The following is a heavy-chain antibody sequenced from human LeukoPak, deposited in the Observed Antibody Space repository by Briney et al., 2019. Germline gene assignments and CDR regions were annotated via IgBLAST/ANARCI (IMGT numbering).Heavy chain of an antibody. V-gene: IGHV1-18*01. CDR2: ISAYNGNT. CDR1: GYTFTTYD. CDR3: AREVIVGATYFDY. J-gene: IGHJ4*02. Sequence: GASVKVSCKASGYTFTTYDITWVRQAPGQGLEWMGWISAYNGNTEYAQKFQGRVTMTRDTSTSTAYMELRSLRSDDTAVYYCAREVIVGATYFDYWGQGTLVTVSS. D-gene: IGHD1-26*01.